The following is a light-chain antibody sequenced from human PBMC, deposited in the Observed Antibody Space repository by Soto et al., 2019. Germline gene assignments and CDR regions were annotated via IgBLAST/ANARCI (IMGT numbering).Light chain of an antibody. CDR2: GAS. Sequence: EIVFTQSPAALSLSPGERATHSCRVRRSISSYVARYQQKPGQAPTLLIYGASNRATGIPGRFSGRGSGTDFTLTISSLEPEDFAVYYCQQRGNWPPWTFGQGTKVDIK. J-gene: IGKJ1*01. V-gene: IGKV3-11*01. CDR1: RSISSY. CDR3: QQRGNWPPWT.